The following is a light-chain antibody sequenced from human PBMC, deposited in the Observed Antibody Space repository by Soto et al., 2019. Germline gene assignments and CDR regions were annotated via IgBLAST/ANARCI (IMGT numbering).Light chain of an antibody. CDR2: EVS. CDR3: ISYTRSSTSYV. J-gene: IGLJ1*01. CDR1: SSDVGSYDH. Sequence: QSALTQPASVSGSPGQSITISCSGTSSDVGSYDHVAWYQQFPGKTPKLMIYEVSNRPSGVSSRFSGSKSGNTASLTISGLQAEDEADYYCISYTRSSTSYVFGSGTKVTVL. V-gene: IGLV2-14*01.